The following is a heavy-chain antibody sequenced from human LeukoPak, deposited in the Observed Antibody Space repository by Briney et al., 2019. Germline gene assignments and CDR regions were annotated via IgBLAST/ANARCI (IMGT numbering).Heavy chain of an antibody. V-gene: IGHV3-7*03. CDR2: INHNGNVN. CDR1: GFTFSSYW. Sequence: GGSLRLSCADSGFTFSSYWMNWARQAPGKGLEWVASINHNGNVNYYVDSVKGRFTISRDNAKNSLYLQMSNLRAEDTAVYFCPGGGGLDVWGQGATVTVSS. J-gene: IGHJ6*02. D-gene: IGHD3-16*01. CDR3: PGGGGLDV.